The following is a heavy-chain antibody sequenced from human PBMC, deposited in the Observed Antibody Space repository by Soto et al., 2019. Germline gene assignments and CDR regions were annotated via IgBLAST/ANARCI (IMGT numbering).Heavy chain of an antibody. Sequence: SETLSLTCSVSGGSVSDKTYYWSWIRQPPGKRLEWIGYVYYSGTTNYNPSLKSRVTISVDLSKNRFSLRLSSVTTADTALYYCARTTAVPNTLRSRYFFDEWGQGTLVTVSS. V-gene: IGHV4-61*01. CDR3: ARTTAVPNTLRSRYFFDE. CDR2: VYYSGTT. D-gene: IGHD4-17*01. CDR1: GGSVSDKTYY. J-gene: IGHJ4*02.